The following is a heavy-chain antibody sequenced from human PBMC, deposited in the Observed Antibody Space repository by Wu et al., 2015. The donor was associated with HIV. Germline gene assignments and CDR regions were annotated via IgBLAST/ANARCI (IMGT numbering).Heavy chain of an antibody. V-gene: IGHV1-69*05. CDR3: ARDLYYGSGSSNAFDI. CDR2: IIPIFATT. J-gene: IGHJ3*02. CDR1: GGTFSNSA. D-gene: IGHD3-10*01. Sequence: QVQLVQSGAEVKKPGSSVKVSCKASGGTFSNSAISWVRQAPGQGLEWIGRIIPIFATTNYAQKFQDRITITTDESTSTAYMELSSLRSEDTAVYYCARDLYYGSGSSNAFDIWGQGTMVTVSS.